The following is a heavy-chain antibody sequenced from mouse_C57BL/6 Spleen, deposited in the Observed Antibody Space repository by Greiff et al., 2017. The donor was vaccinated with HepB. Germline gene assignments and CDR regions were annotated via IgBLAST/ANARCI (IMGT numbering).Heavy chain of an antibody. D-gene: IGHD1-1*01. Sequence: EVQLQQSGTVLARPGASVKMSCKTSGYTFTSYWMHWVKQRPGQGLEWIGAIYPGNSDTSYNQKFKGKAKLTAVTSASTAYMELSSLTNEDSAVYYCTRGGYYYGSSYGNFDYRGQGTTLTVSS. J-gene: IGHJ2*01. CDR1: GYTFTSYW. V-gene: IGHV1-5*01. CDR3: TRGGYYYGSSYGNFDY. CDR2: IYPGNSDT.